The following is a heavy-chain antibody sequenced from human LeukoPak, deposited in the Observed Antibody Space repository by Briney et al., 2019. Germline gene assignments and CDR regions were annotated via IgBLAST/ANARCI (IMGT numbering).Heavy chain of an antibody. CDR3: ASPRITMVRGVIITSSAVPYYFDY. Sequence: SGTLSLTCAVSGGSISSSNWWSWVRQPPGKGLEWIGEIYHSGSTYYNPSLKSRVTISVDTSKNQFSLKLSSVTAADTAVYYCASPRITMVRGVIITSSAVPYYFDYWGQGTLVTVSS. V-gene: IGHV4-4*02. CDR2: IYHSGST. J-gene: IGHJ4*02. D-gene: IGHD3-10*01. CDR1: GGSISSSNW.